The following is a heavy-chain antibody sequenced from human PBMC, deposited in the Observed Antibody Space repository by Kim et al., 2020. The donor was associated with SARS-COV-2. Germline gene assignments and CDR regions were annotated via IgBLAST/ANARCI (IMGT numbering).Heavy chain of an antibody. J-gene: IGHJ4*02. D-gene: IGHD3-16*01. CDR3: AKRTVFGTYYFDY. Sequence: YPDSVEGRFTISRDNSKNTLDLHMNSLRAEDTAVYYCAKRTVFGTYYFDYWGLGVLVTVSS. V-gene: IGHV3-23*01.